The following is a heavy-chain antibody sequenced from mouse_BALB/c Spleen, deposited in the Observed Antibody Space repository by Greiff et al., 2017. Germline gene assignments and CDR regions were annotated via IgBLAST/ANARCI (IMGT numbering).Heavy chain of an antibody. J-gene: IGHJ4*01. V-gene: IGHV1-69*02. Sequence: QVQLQQSGAELVKPGASVKLSCKASGYTFTSYWMHWVKQRPGQGLEWIGEIDPSDSYTNYNQKFKGKATLTVDKSSSTAYMQLSSLTSEDSAVYYCANYYRYERDAMDYWGQGTSVTVSS. D-gene: IGHD2-14*01. CDR3: ANYYRYERDAMDY. CDR2: IDPSDSYT. CDR1: GYTFTSYW.